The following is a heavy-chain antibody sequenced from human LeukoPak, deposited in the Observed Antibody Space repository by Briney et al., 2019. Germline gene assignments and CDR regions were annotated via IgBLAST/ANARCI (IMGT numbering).Heavy chain of an antibody. CDR1: GGTFSSYA. D-gene: IGHD3-22*01. CDR2: IIPIFGTA. CDR3: ARRLYDSSGYATFDY. V-gene: IGHV1-69*05. J-gene: IGHJ4*02. Sequence: ASVKVSCKASGGTFSSYAISWVRQAPGQGLEWMGGIIPIFGTANYAQKFQGRVTITTDESTSTAYMELSSPRSEDTAVYYCARRLYDSSGYATFDYWGQGTQVTVSS.